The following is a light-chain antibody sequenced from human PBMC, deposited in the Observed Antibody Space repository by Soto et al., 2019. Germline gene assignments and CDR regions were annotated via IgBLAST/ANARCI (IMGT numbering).Light chain of an antibody. CDR3: QQYGSSPYT. V-gene: IGKV3-20*01. CDR2: GAS. CDR1: QSVSNNY. J-gene: IGKJ2*01. Sequence: EIVLTQSPGTLSLSPGERATLSCRASQSVSNNYLAWYQQKPGQAPRLLIYGASSRATGIPDRFSGSGSGTDFTLTISRLEPEDFAVYYCQQYGSSPYTFGQGTKLVIK.